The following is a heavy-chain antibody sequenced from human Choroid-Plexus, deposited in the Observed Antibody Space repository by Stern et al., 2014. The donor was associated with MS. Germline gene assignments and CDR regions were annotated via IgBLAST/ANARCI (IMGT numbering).Heavy chain of an antibody. J-gene: IGHJ4*02. CDR1: GFSFRNSY. Sequence: VQLVESGGGLVKPGGSLTLSCAASGFSFRNSYMSWIRQAPGKGLEWVSYIRSSGDLIDYADSVKGRFTISRDNAKNSLYLQMNSLRVDDTAVYYCVRADGSSDDSWGQGTLVTVSS. D-gene: IGHD3-10*01. V-gene: IGHV3-11*01. CDR2: IRSSGDLI. CDR3: VRADGSSDDS.